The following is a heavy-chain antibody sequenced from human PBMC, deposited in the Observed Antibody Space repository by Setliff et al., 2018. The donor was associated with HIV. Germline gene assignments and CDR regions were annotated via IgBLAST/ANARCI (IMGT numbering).Heavy chain of an antibody. CDR2: IRYAGSNQ. CDR1: GFTFNSYG. D-gene: IGHD2-2*01. CDR3: AKIMSPQYSSTWNGALDPFDI. V-gene: IGHV3-30*02. J-gene: IGHJ3*02. Sequence: GESLKISCAASGFTFNSYGMNWVRQAPGKGLEWVAFIRYAGSNQYYADSVKGRFTISRYNSKNTVYLQLNSLRPADTAVYYCAKIMSPQYSSTWNGALDPFDIWGQGTMVTVSS.